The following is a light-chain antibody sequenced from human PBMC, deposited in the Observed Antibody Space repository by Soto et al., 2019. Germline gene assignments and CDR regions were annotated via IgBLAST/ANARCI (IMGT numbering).Light chain of an antibody. Sequence: DIQMTQSPSSLSASVGDRVTITCRASQGISKYLAWYPQKPGKVPKLLIYAASTLQSGVPSRCSGSGSGTDFNLTNSSMQPEDVATYYGQKYNSAPWTFGQVTKVEIQ. V-gene: IGKV1-27*01. CDR2: AAS. CDR1: QGISKY. CDR3: QKYNSAPWT. J-gene: IGKJ1*01.